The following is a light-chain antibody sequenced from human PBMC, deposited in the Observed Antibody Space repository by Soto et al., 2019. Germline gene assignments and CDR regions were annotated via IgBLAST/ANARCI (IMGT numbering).Light chain of an antibody. CDR2: DAS. V-gene: IGKV1-5*01. Sequence: DIQMTQSPSTLSASVGDRVTITCRASQSISNRFAWYQQKPAKAPKVLIYDASSLESGVPSRFSGSGSATEFILPISSLQPDDFATYHCQHYGGVWTFGQGTKVEIK. CDR1: QSISNR. CDR3: QHYGGVWT. J-gene: IGKJ1*01.